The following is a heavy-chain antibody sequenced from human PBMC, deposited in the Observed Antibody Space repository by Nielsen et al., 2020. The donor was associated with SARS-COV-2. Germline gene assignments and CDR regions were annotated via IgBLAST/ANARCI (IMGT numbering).Heavy chain of an antibody. J-gene: IGHJ6*02. CDR3: AREAGYCSGGSCYALQSYYYYLIDV. D-gene: IGHD2-15*01. CDR2: IKQDGSEK. Sequence: GESLKISCAASGFTFSSYWMSWVRQAPGKGLEWVANIKQDGSEKYYVDSVKGRFTISRDNAKNSLYLQMNSLRAEDTAVYYCAREAGYCSGGSCYALQSYYYYLIDVLVQNTTVTVSS. CDR1: GFTFSSYW. V-gene: IGHV3-7*03.